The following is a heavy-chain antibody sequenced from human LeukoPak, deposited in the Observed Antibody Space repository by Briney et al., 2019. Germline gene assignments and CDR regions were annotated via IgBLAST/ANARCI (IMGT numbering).Heavy chain of an antibody. CDR1: GASISSSSYY. J-gene: IGHJ3*02. Sequence: SETLSLTCTVSGASISSSSYYWGWIRQPPGKGLEWIGSIYYSGSTYYNPSLKSRVTISVDTSKNQFSLKLSAVTAVDTAVYYCARHRMYYYDSSGRGVADAFDIWGQGTMVTVSS. D-gene: IGHD3-22*01. V-gene: IGHV4-39*01. CDR2: IYYSGST. CDR3: ARHRMYYYDSSGRGVADAFDI.